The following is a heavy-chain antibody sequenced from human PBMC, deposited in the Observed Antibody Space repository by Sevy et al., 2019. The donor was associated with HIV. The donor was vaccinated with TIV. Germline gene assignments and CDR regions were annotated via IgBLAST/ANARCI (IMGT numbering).Heavy chain of an antibody. CDR2: LSGSGGTT. V-gene: IGHV3-23*01. D-gene: IGHD6-13*01. J-gene: IGHJ3*01. CDR3: ATGTTDSSISWVFDV. Sequence: GGSLRLSCAASGFTFFSHVMSWVRQASGKGVEWVSGLSGSGGTTYYADSVKGRFSISRDNSKNKLYLQMSSLRIEDMAVYYCATGTTDSSISWVFDVWGQGTMVTVSS. CDR1: GFTFFSHV.